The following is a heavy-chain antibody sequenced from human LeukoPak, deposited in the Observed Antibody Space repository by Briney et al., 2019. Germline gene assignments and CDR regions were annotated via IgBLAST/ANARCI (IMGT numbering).Heavy chain of an antibody. V-gene: IGHV1-2*02. Sequence: ASVKVSCKASGYTFTGYYMHWVRQAPGQGLEWMGWINPNSGGTNYAQKFQGRVTMTRDTSISTAYMELSRLRSDDTAVYYCARVRGYDSSGYYGYPWGQRTLVTVSS. D-gene: IGHD3-22*01. CDR3: ARVRGYDSSGYYGYP. J-gene: IGHJ5*02. CDR1: GYTFTGYY. CDR2: INPNSGGT.